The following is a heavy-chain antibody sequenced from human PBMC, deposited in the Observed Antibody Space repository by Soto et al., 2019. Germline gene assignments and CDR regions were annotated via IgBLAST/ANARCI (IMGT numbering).Heavy chain of an antibody. J-gene: IGHJ4*02. CDR1: GGSISSSSYY. Sequence: QLQLQESGPGLVKPSETLSLTCTVSGGSISSSSYYWGWIRQPPGKGLEWIGSIYYSGSTYYNPSLTSPVTLSVDTSKNQFSLKLSSVTAADTAVYYCARHDSGTMSVTPYWGQGTLVTVSS. CDR2: IYYSGST. V-gene: IGHV4-39*01. CDR3: ARHDSGTMSVTPY. D-gene: IGHD3-10*02.